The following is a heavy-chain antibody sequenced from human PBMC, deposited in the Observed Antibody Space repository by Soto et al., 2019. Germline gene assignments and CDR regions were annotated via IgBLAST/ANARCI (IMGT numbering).Heavy chain of an antibody. D-gene: IGHD5-12*01. Sequence: TSETLSLTCAVYGGSFSGYYWSWIRQPPGKGLEWIGEINHSGSTNYNPSLKSRVTISVDTSKNQFSLKLSSVTAADTAVYYCARRLGYVGTWGQGTLVTVYS. CDR3: ARRLGYVGT. CDR1: GGSFSGYY. V-gene: IGHV4-34*01. CDR2: INHSGST. J-gene: IGHJ5*02.